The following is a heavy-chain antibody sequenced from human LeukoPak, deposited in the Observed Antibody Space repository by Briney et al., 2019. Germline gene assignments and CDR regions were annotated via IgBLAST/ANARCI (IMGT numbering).Heavy chain of an antibody. V-gene: IGHV3-66*01. CDR3: TRGHYSNTL. Sequence: PGRSLRLSCVASGFTFNTYGMQWVRQAPGKGLEWISVIYSDGNTYYSDSVKGRFTISRDNSKNTLLLQMDSLRVEDTAVYYCTRGHYSNTLGGQGTLVTVSS. J-gene: IGHJ4*02. CDR2: IYSDGNT. D-gene: IGHD6-13*01. CDR1: GFTFNTYG.